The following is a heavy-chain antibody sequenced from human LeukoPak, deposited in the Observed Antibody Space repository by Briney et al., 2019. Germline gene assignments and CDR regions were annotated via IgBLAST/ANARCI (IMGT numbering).Heavy chain of an antibody. CDR3: ARGGRYAYFLDY. D-gene: IGHD3-16*01. CDR2: IKSDGSST. V-gene: IGHV3-74*01. Sequence: GGSLSLSCAASGFIFSDYWMHWVRQGPGKGLVWVSRIKSDGSSTSYAESVKGRFTISRDNAKNTVYVHMNSLRDEDTAVYYCARGGRYAYFLDYWGQGTLVTVSS. CDR1: GFIFSDYW. J-gene: IGHJ4*02.